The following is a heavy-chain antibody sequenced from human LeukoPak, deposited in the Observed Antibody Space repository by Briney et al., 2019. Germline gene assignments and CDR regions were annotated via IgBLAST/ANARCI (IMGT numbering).Heavy chain of an antibody. Sequence: ASVKVSCKVSGYTLTELSMHWVRQAPGKGLEWMGGFDPEDGETIYAQKFQGRVTMTEDTSTGTAYMELSSLRSEDTAVYYCATSVVLTPPFDYWGQGTLVTVSS. V-gene: IGHV1-24*01. CDR2: FDPEDGET. CDR1: GYTLTELS. J-gene: IGHJ4*02. CDR3: ATSVVLTPPFDY. D-gene: IGHD2-8*01.